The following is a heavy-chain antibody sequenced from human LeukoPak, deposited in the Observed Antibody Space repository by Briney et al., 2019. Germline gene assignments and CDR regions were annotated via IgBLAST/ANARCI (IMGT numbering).Heavy chain of an antibody. CDR2: ISSNGGST. D-gene: IGHD2-8*01. CDR1: GFTFSNYA. V-gene: IGHV3-64*01. Sequence: GGSLRLSCAASGFTFSNYAMHWVRQAPGKGLEYVSAISSNGGSTYYANSVKGRFTISRDNSKNTLYLQVGTLRAEDMAVYYCARGFCTNAVCPYYYGMDVWGQGTTVTVSS. J-gene: IGHJ6*02. CDR3: ARGFCTNAVCPYYYGMDV.